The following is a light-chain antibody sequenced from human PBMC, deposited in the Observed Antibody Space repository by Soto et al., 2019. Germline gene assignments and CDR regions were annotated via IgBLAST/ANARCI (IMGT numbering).Light chain of an antibody. J-gene: IGKJ5*01. V-gene: IGKV2-30*01. CDR3: MQGTHWPPLT. CDR1: QSLLYSDGNNY. Sequence: DVVMTQSPLSLPVTLGQPASISCTSSQSLLYSDGNNYLSWFQQRPGQSPRRLIYRASNRDSGVPDRSSGSGSGTDFPLQISRVEVADVGIYYCMQGTHWPPLTFGQGTRLEIK. CDR2: RAS.